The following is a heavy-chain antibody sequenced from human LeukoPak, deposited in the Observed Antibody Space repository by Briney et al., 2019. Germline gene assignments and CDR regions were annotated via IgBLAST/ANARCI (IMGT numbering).Heavy chain of an antibody. D-gene: IGHD4-11*01. V-gene: IGHV4-38-2*02. Sequence: PSETLSLTCSVSGYSISSGYEWGWIRQPPGKRLEWIGSISQSGNTYDNLSLKSRVTMSVDTPRNQFSLKLTSVTAADTAVYYCVRSEIDDYSRYWGRGMLVIVSS. CDR3: VRSEIDDYSRY. CDR2: ISQSGNT. J-gene: IGHJ4*02. CDR1: GYSISSGYE.